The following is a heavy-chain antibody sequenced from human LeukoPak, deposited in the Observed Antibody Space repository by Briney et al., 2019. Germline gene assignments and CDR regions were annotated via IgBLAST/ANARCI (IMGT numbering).Heavy chain of an antibody. CDR3: VRDQGGVGY. CDR2: IYSGGST. D-gene: IGHD3-16*01. Sequence: GGSLRLSCAASEFSVGSNYMTWVRQAPGKGLEWVSLIYSGGSTYYADSVKGRFTISRDNSKNTLYLQMNSLRAEDTAVYYCVRDQGGVGYWGQGTLVTVSS. V-gene: IGHV3-66*01. J-gene: IGHJ4*02. CDR1: EFSVGSNY.